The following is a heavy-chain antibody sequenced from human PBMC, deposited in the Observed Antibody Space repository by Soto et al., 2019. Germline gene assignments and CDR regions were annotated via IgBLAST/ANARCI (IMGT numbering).Heavy chain of an antibody. CDR1: GLTFSSYG. CDR2: ISGSGGST. CDR3: AKTGPGSSYGYYFDS. D-gene: IGHD5-18*01. Sequence: GGSLRLSCAASGLTFSSYGMSWVRQAPGEGLEWVSGISGSGGSTYYADSVKGRFTISRDNSKNTLYLQMYSLRAEDTAVYYCAKTGPGSSYGYYFDSWGQGTLVTVSS. V-gene: IGHV3-23*01. J-gene: IGHJ4*02.